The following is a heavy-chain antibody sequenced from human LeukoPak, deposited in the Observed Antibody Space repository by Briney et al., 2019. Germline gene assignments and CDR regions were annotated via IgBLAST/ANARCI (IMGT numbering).Heavy chain of an antibody. Sequence: GASVTVPCKASGGTFSSYAISWVRQAPGQGLEWMGRIIPILGIANYAQKFQGRVTITADKSTTTAYMELSSLRSEDTAVYYCASRQDSSGYYYFDYWGQGTLVTVSS. J-gene: IGHJ4*02. CDR1: GGTFSSYA. CDR2: IIPILGIA. D-gene: IGHD3-22*01. CDR3: ASRQDSSGYYYFDY. V-gene: IGHV1-69*04.